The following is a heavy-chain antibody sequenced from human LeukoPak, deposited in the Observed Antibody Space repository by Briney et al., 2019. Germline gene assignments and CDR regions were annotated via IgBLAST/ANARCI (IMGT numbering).Heavy chain of an antibody. Sequence: GGSLRLSCAGYGFTFSGYWMSWVRQAPGKGLEWVANIKEEGREKKYVDSVKRRFTISRDNAKNSLYLQMNSLRAEDTAVYYCARGENWYVSHWGQGTLVTVSS. CDR3: ARGENWYVSH. V-gene: IGHV3-7*03. CDR1: GFTFSGYW. CDR2: IKEEGREK. D-gene: IGHD1-1*01. J-gene: IGHJ4*02.